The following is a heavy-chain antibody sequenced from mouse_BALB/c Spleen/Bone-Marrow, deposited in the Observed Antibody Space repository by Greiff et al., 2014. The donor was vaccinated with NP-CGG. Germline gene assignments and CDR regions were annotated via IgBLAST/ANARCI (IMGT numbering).Heavy chain of an antibody. Sequence: QVQLQQSGVELAKPGASVKLSCKASGNTFTSYDINWVRQRPEQGLEWIGWIFPGDSTTKYNEKFKGKATLSTDKSSSTVHMQLSRLTSEDSAVYFCVRSRLRDWYFDVWGAGTTVTISS. CDR2: IFPGDSTT. V-gene: IGHV1-85*01. J-gene: IGHJ1*01. CDR1: GNTFTSYD. CDR3: VRSRLRDWYFDV. D-gene: IGHD1-2*01.